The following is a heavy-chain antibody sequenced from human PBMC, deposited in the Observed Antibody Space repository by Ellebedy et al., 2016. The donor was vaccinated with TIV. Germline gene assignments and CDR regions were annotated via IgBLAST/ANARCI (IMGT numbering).Heavy chain of an antibody. CDR3: ARESSVAGY. J-gene: IGHJ4*02. CDR1: GFTFSDYF. V-gene: IGHV3-11*04. Sequence: GESLKISCAASGFTFSDYFMSWIRQAPGKGLEWVSYIGSSGSTIYYADSVKGRFTISRDNAKNSLYLQMNSLRAEDTAVCYCARESSVAGYWGQGTLVTVSS. D-gene: IGHD6-19*01. CDR2: IGSSGSTI.